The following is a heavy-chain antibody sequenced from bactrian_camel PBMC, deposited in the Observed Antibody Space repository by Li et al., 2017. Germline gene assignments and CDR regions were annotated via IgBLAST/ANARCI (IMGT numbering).Heavy chain of an antibody. V-gene: IGHV3S31*01. CDR1: GFVFENYI. CDR3: AADGVNLQLARGYNY. Sequence: VQLVESGGGSVQPGGSLTVSCEASGFVFENYIMGWVRQTPGGEREGVAAIDNAGSATYTYAVQGRFTISKDSAKNTLYLQMNDLKAEDTAMYYCAADGVNLQLARGYNYWGQGTQVTVS. J-gene: IGHJ4*01. D-gene: IGHD7*01. CDR2: IDNAGSAT.